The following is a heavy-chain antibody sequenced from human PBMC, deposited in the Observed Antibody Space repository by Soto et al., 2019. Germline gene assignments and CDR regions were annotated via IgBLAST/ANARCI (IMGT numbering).Heavy chain of an antibody. CDR1: GGSISSYY. J-gene: IGHJ6*02. V-gene: IGHV4-59*01. CDR3: ARAGRYGSGSYYPYYYYGMDV. D-gene: IGHD3-10*01. Sequence: SETLSLTCTVSGGSISSYYWSWIRQPPGKGLEWIGYIYYSGSTNYNPSLKSRVTISVDTSKNQFSLKLSSVTAADTAVYYCARAGRYGSGSYYPYYYYGMDVWGQGTTVTVSS. CDR2: IYYSGST.